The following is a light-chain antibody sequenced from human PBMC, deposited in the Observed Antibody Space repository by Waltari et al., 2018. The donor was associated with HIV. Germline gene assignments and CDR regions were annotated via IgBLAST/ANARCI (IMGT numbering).Light chain of an antibody. J-gene: IGKJ2*01. CDR1: QTISSW. Sequence: DIQMTQSPSTLSASLGDRVTITCRASQTISSWLACYQQKPGKAPKLLIYKTSSLQTGVSSRFSGSGSGTEFTLTISRLRPDDFATYYCQEYSSHSRSFGQGTKLEI. V-gene: IGKV1-5*03. CDR2: KTS. CDR3: QEYSSHSRS.